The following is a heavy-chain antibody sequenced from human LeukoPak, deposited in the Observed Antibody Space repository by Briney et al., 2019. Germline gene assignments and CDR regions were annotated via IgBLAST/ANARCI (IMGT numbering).Heavy chain of an antibody. J-gene: IGHJ3*01. V-gene: IGHV4-59*02. D-gene: IGHD5-12*01. CDR1: GDSVSGHY. CDR3: ARPPRAITPSAFPDVFVF. CDR2: VSYSGGT. Sequence: PSETLSLTCTVSGDSVSGHYWSWIRQTPGKGLEWIGYVSYSGGTNYNPSLKRRVSISLDTSKNQFSLKLSSPAAADPAVYYCARPPRAITPSAFPDVFVFWGQGKMVTVSS.